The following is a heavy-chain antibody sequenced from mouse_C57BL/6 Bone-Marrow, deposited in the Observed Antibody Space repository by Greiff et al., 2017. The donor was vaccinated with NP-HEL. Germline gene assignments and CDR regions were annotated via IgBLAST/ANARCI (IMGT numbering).Heavy chain of an antibody. CDR3: ARWGTD. J-gene: IGHJ2*01. Sequence: QVQLQQPGAELVKPGASVKLSCKASGYTFTSYWMQWVKQRPGQGLEWIGVIDPSDSYTNYNQKFKGKATLTVDTSSSTAYMQLSSLTSEDSAVYYCARWGTDWGQGTTLTVSS. V-gene: IGHV1-50*01. CDR1: GYTFTSYW. D-gene: IGHD2-14*01. CDR2: IDPSDSYT.